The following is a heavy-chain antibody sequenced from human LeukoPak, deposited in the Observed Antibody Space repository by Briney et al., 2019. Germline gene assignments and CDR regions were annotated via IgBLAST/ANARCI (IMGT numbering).Heavy chain of an antibody. CDR2: ISTSGGST. D-gene: IGHD3-22*01. CDR3: AKKENSGYYYAFDY. V-gene: IGHV3-23*01. J-gene: IGHJ4*02. Sequence: GGSLRLSCAASGFTFSSYAMSWVRQRPGRGLEWVSAISTSGGSTYYADSVKGRFTISKDNSKNTLYMEMNSLRAEDTAVYYCAKKENSGYYYAFDYWGQGTLVTVSS. CDR1: GFTFSSYA.